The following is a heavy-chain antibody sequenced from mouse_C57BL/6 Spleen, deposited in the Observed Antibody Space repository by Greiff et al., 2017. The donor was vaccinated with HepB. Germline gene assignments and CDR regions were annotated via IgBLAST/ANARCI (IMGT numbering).Heavy chain of an antibody. Sequence: QVHVKQSGAELVKPGASVKLSCKASGYTFTSYWMHWVKQRPGQGLEWIGMIHPNSGSTNYNEKFKSKATLTVDKSSSTAYMQLSSLTSEDSAVYYCARCDGYYYAMDYWGQGTSVTVSS. CDR2: IHPNSGST. V-gene: IGHV1-64*01. D-gene: IGHD2-3*01. J-gene: IGHJ4*01. CDR3: ARCDGYYYAMDY. CDR1: GYTFTSYW.